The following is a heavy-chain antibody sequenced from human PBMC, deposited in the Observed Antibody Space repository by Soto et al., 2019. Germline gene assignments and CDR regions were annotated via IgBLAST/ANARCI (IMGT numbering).Heavy chain of an antibody. J-gene: IGHJ6*03. V-gene: IGHV1-18*01. CDR2: ISAYNGNT. CDR1: GYTFTRYG. Sequence: QVQLVQSGAEVKKPGASVKVSCRASGYTFTRYGISGVLQAPGQGLEGVGWISAYNGNTNYAQQLQGRVTMTTDTSTNTAYMELRSLRSDDTAVYYCARVRSAYYYYMDVWGKGPKVTVSS. CDR3: ARVRSAYYYYMDV.